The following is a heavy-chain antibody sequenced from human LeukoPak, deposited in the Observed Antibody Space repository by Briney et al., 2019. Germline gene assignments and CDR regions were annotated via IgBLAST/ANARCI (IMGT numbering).Heavy chain of an antibody. J-gene: IGHJ4*02. CDR2: INAGNGNT. CDR1: GYTFTSYA. V-gene: IGHV1-3*01. CDR3: ARDSSFFTGTYDY. D-gene: IGHD1/OR15-1a*01. Sequence: ASVKVSCKASGYTFTSYAMHWVRQAPGQRLEWMGWINAGNGNTKYSQKFQGRVTITRDTSASTAYMELSSLRSEDTAVYYCARDSSFFTGTYDYWGQGTLVTVSS.